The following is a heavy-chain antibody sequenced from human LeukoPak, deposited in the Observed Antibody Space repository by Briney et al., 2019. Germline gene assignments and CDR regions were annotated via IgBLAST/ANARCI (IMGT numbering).Heavy chain of an antibody. CDR1: GYSISSGYY. CDR3: ASSSNNYYYMDV. CDR2: IYHSGST. Sequence: SETLSLTCTVSGYSISSGYYWGWIRQPPGKGLEWIGSIYHSGSTYYNPSLKSRVTISVDTSKNQFSLKLSSVTAADTAVYYCASSSNNYYYMDVWGKGTTVTVSS. D-gene: IGHD6-6*01. J-gene: IGHJ6*03. V-gene: IGHV4-38-2*02.